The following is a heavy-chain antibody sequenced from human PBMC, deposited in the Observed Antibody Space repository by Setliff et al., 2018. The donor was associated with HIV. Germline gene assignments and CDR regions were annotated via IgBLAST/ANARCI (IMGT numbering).Heavy chain of an antibody. CDR2: IYTSGST. D-gene: IGHD1-20*01. J-gene: IGHJ4*02. V-gene: IGHV4-4*07. CDR1: GDSSGINY. CDR3: ATWGRNNWNYFSY. Sequence: SETLSLTCTVSGDSSGINYWAWIRQPAGKGLEWIGRIYTSGSTNYNPSLKSRVTISVDTSKNQFSLKLSSVTAADTAVYYCATWGRNNWNYFSYWGQGTLVTVSS.